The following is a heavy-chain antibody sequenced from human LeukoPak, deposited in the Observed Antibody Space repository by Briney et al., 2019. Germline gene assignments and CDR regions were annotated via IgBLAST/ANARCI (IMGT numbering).Heavy chain of an antibody. CDR3: ARDSGNYHYDMDV. J-gene: IGHJ6*02. CDR2: NFFHDGTT. CDR1: GCSFNSHH. D-gene: IGHD3-10*01. V-gene: IGHV1-46*02. Sequence: VASVKVSCKTSGCSFNSHHVHWVRQAPGQGLEWMGINFFHDGTTSNTQKFPGRLTMTRDTSTSTVYMELSSLRSEDTAVYYCARDSGNYHYDMDVWGQGTTVIVSS.